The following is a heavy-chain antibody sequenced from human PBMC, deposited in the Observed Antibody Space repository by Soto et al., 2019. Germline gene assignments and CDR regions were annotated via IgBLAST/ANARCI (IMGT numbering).Heavy chain of an antibody. CDR1: GFTVSNFW. J-gene: IGHJ4*02. CDR2: IKPDGSTT. CDR3: ARSFDS. V-gene: IGHV3-74*01. Sequence: PGGSLRLSCAASGFTVSNFWMHWVRQAPGEGLMWVSHIKPDGSTTNYADSVKGRFTISRDNAKNTVYLQMNSLRADDTAVYYCARSFDSWGQGTLVTVSS.